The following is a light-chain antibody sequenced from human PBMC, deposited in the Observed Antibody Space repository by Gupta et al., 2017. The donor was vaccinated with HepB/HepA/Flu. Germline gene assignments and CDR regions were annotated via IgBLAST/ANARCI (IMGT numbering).Light chain of an antibody. CDR2: EVS. Sequence: QSALTQPASVSGSPGQSIPISCTGTSSDVGSYNLVSWYQQHPGKAPKVMIYEVSKRPSGVSNRFSGSKSGNTASLTISGLQAEDEADYYCCSYARSSTWVFGGGTKLTVL. CDR1: SSDVGSYNL. J-gene: IGLJ3*02. V-gene: IGLV2-23*02. CDR3: CSYARSSTWV.